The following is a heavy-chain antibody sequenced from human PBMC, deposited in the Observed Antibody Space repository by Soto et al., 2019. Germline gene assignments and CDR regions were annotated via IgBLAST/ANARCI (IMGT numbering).Heavy chain of an antibody. D-gene: IGHD3-9*01. Sequence: QLQLQESGPGLVKPSETLSLTCTVSGASISSGGDYWSWIRQHPGKGLEWIGYIYYSGSDDYTPSLQCRVTMSVDTSKHHFSMTLSSVTDADTAICSCSSTLDVVSGYSPYCDFWGQGILVTVSS. V-gene: IGHV4-31*03. CDR1: GASISSGGDY. CDR3: SSTLDVVSGYSPYCDF. J-gene: IGHJ4*02. CDR2: IYYSGSD.